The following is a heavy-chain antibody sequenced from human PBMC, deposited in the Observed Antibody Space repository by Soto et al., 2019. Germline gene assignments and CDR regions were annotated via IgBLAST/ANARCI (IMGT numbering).Heavy chain of an antibody. J-gene: IGHJ4*02. V-gene: IGHV3-53*01. CDR3: AREAGPLDY. CDR1: GFSVSDSY. CDR2: IYGSGNT. Sequence: GGSLRLSCAASGFSVSDSYMSWVRQGPGKGLEWVSVIYGSGNTYYADSVKGRFTISRDNSKNTLYLQMNSLRAEDTAVYYCAREAGPLDYWGQGTLVTVSS.